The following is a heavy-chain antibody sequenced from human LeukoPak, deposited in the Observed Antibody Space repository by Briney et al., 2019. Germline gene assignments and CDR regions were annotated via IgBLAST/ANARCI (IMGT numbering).Heavy chain of an antibody. Sequence: SETLSLTCTVSGYSISSGHYWGWIRQPPGKGLEWIGSMYHSGSTYYNPPLKSRVTISEDTSKNQFSLKVNSVTAADTAVYYCARPLYYGSGSFRGFDPWGQGTLVTVTS. D-gene: IGHD3-10*01. CDR2: MYHSGST. CDR3: ARPLYYGSGSFRGFDP. J-gene: IGHJ5*02. V-gene: IGHV4-38-2*02. CDR1: GYSISSGHY.